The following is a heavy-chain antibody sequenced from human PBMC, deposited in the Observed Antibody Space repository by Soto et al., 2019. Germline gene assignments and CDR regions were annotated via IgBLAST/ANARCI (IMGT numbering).Heavy chain of an antibody. J-gene: IGHJ5*02. Sequence: SETLSLTCAVYGGSVNGYYWNWIRQPPGKGLEWIGEINHTGGTHSNPSLKSRVIMSVDTSKNQFSLRLSSVTAADTAISYCATRITVFGLLIPPFDPWGQGTQVTVSS. CDR2: INHTGGT. D-gene: IGHD3-3*01. CDR1: GGSVNGYY. V-gene: IGHV4-34*01. CDR3: ATRITVFGLLIPPFDP.